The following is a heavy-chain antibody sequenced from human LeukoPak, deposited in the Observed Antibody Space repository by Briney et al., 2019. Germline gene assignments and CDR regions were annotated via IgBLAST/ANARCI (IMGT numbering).Heavy chain of an antibody. CDR3: ARSHVWFGELYLDY. D-gene: IGHD3-10*01. Sequence: SETLSLTCTVSGGSISSGDYWGWIRQPPGKGLEGIGSIYHSGSTDYNPALKSRVTISVDTSKNQFSLKLSSVTAADTAVYYCARSHVWFGELYLDYWGQGTLVTVSS. V-gene: IGHV4-38-2*02. J-gene: IGHJ4*02. CDR1: GGSISSGDY. CDR2: IYHSGST.